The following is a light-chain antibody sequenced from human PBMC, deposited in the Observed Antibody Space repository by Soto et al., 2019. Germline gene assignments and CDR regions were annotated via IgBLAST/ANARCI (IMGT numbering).Light chain of an antibody. Sequence: DFQMTQSPSTLSASVGDRVTITCRASQNIRSRLAWFQQKPGKAPKLLIYDASSLESGVPQRFSGSGSGTEFTLTLIILQTDDVSTYYCQPYHSYWTFGQGTKVE. V-gene: IGKV1-5*01. J-gene: IGKJ1*01. CDR2: DAS. CDR1: QNIRSR. CDR3: QPYHSYWT.